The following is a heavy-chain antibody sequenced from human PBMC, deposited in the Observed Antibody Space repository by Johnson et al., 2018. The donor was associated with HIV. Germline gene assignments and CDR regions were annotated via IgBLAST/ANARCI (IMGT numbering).Heavy chain of an antibody. CDR3: ARGGAAAGTNAFDI. CDR2: IGTAGDT. D-gene: IGHD6-13*01. J-gene: IGHJ3*02. CDR1: GFTFSSYD. Sequence: VQLVESGGGVVQPGRSLRLSCAASGFTFSSYDMHWVRQATGKGLEWVSAIGTAGDTYYPGSVKGRFTISRENAKNSLYLQMNSLRAGDTAVYYCARGGAAAGTNAFDIWGQGTMVTVSS. V-gene: IGHV3-13*01.